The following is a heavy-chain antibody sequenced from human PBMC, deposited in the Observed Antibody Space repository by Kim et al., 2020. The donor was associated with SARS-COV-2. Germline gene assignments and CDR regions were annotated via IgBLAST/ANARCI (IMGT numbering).Heavy chain of an antibody. Sequence: VKGRFTISRHNSKNTLYLQMNSLRAEDTAVYYCARQRRQWPDYYYGMDVWGQGTTVTVSS. J-gene: IGHJ6*02. D-gene: IGHD6-19*01. CDR3: ARQRRQWPDYYYGMDV. V-gene: IGHV3-53*04.